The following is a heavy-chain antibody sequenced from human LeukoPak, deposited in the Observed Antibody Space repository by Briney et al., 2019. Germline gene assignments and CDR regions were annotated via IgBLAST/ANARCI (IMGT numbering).Heavy chain of an antibody. J-gene: IGHJ4*02. D-gene: IGHD5-12*01. Sequence: GGSLRLSCAASGFTFSSYAMSWVRQAPGKGLEWVSAISGSGGSTYYAASVKGRFTISRDNSKNTLYLQMNSLRAEDTAVYYCAKDREEYSGYDWSFDYWGQGTLVTVSS. CDR2: ISGSGGST. CDR3: AKDREEYSGYDWSFDY. CDR1: GFTFSSYA. V-gene: IGHV3-23*01.